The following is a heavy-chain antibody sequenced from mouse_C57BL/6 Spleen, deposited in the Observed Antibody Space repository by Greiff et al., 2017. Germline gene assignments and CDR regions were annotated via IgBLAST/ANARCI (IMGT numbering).Heavy chain of an antibody. Sequence: QVQLKESGAELVRPGASVTLSCKASGYTFTDYEMHWVKQTPVHGLEWIGAIDPETGGTAYNQKFKGKAILTADKSSSTAYMELRSLTSEDSAVYYCTPIYYYGSSYFDYWGQGTTLTVSS. D-gene: IGHD1-1*01. CDR1: GYTFTDYE. CDR3: TPIYYYGSSYFDY. J-gene: IGHJ2*01. CDR2: IDPETGGT. V-gene: IGHV1-15*01.